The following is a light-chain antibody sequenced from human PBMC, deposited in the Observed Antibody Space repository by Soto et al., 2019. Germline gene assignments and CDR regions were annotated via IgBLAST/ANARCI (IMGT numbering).Light chain of an antibody. Sequence: DIQMTQSPSTLSASVGDRVTITCRASQSISYWLAWYQQNPGKAPNLLIYKASSLESGVPSRFSGSGSGTEFTLTINSLQPDDFATYYCQQYSNYPLTFGGGTKVEI. J-gene: IGKJ4*01. CDR2: KAS. CDR1: QSISYW. CDR3: QQYSNYPLT. V-gene: IGKV1-5*03.